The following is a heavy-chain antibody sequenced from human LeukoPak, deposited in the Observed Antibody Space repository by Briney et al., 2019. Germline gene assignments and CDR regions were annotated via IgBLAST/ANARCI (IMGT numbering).Heavy chain of an antibody. V-gene: IGHV3-33*01. D-gene: IGHD2-15*01. CDR1: GFTFSSYG. J-gene: IGHJ4*02. Sequence: GRSLRLSCAASGFTFSSYGMHWVRQAPGKGLEWVAVIWYDGSNKYYADSVKGRFTISRDNSKNTLYLQMNSLRAEDTAVYYCARFGRDCSGGSCYSRGSFDYWGQGTLVTVSS. CDR3: ARFGRDCSGGSCYSRGSFDY. CDR2: IWYDGSNK.